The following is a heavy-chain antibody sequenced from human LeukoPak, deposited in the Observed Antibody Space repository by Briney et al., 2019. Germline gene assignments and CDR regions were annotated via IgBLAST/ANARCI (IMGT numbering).Heavy chain of an antibody. CDR1: GFTFTNAW. V-gene: IGHV3-23*01. CDR2: FSGSVDTT. J-gene: IGHJ4*02. Sequence: GGSLRLSCAASGFTFTNAWMNWVRQAPGKGLEWVSTFSGSVDTTYYADSVKGRFTISRGNSKNTLYLQMDTLTAEDTAVYYCAKDQGASSYSFDYWGRGTLVTVSS. CDR3: AKDQGASSYSFDY. D-gene: IGHD1-26*01.